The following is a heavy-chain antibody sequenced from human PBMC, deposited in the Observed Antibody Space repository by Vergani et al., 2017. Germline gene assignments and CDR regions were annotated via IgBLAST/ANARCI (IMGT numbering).Heavy chain of an antibody. J-gene: IGHJ4*02. Sequence: QVQLVQSGAEVKKPGSSVKVSCKASGGPFSSYAISWVRQAPGQGLEWMGRIIPILGIANYAQKFQGRVTITADKSTSTAYMELSSLRSEDTAVYYCAREGYDSSWGYWGQGTLVTVSS. CDR1: GGPFSSYA. CDR3: AREGYDSSWGY. V-gene: IGHV1-69*04. D-gene: IGHD3-22*01. CDR2: IIPILGIA.